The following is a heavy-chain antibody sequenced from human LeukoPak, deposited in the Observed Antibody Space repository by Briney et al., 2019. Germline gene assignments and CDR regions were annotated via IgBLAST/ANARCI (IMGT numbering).Heavy chain of an antibody. J-gene: IGHJ5*02. CDR1: GYTFTRYG. CDR3: VSEDCSGGSCYPFDP. V-gene: IGHV1-18*01. CDR2: ISGYNGNT. D-gene: IGHD2-15*01. Sequence: ASVKVSCKASGYTFTRYGISWVRQAPGQGLEWMGWISGYNGNTSCAQKIQGRPSMTTDTSTSTAYMELRSLRSDDTAVYYCVSEDCSGGSCYPFDPWGQGTLVTVSS.